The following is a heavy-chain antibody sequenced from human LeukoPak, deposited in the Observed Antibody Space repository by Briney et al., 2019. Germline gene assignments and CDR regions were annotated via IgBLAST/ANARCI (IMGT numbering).Heavy chain of an antibody. CDR2: IKSKGDGETT. V-gene: IGHV3-15*07. CDR3: TTDGFSSAYSLDY. CDR1: GFTFNIAW. D-gene: IGHD3-22*01. Sequence: GGSLRLSCAASGFTFNIAWMNWVRQAPGKGLEWVGRIKSKGDGETTDYTAPVKGRFTISRDDSKNTIYLRMNTLKIEDTAVYYCTTDGFSSAYSLDYWGQGTLVTVSS. J-gene: IGHJ4*02.